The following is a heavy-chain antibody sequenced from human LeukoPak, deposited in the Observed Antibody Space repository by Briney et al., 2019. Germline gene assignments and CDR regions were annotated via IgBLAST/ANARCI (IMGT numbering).Heavy chain of an antibody. CDR1: GFTFSSSW. Sequence: GGSLRLSCAASGFTFSSSWMHWVCQAPEKGLEWVAAIKCDGSEKYYVDSVKGRLTISRNNSKNTLYLQMNSLRVEDTAVYYCARGYDILTVFFDYWGQGTLVTVSS. V-gene: IGHV3-52*01. J-gene: IGHJ4*02. CDR3: ARGYDILTVFFDY. CDR2: IKCDGSEK. D-gene: IGHD3-9*01.